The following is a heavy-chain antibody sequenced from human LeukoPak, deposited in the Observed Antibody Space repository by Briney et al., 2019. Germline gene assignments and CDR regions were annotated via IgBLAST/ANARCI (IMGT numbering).Heavy chain of an antibody. D-gene: IGHD1-14*01. V-gene: IGHV4-59*12. CDR2: FYYRGST. CDR1: GGSISSYY. CDR3: ARHSGTPGYFDY. J-gene: IGHJ4*02. Sequence: SETLSLTCTVSGGSISSYYWSWIRQPPGKGLEWIGYFYYRGSTNYNPSLKSRVTISLDTSKNQFSLRLRSVTAADTAVYYCARHSGTPGYFDYWGQGTRVTVSS.